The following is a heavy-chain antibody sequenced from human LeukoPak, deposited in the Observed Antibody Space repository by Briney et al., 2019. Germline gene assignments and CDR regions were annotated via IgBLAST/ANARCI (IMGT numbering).Heavy chain of an antibody. Sequence: PGGSLRLSCAASGFTFSSYSMNWVRQAPGKGLEWVSSISSRSSYIYYADSVKGRFTISRDNAKNSLYLQMNSLRAEDTAVYYCARAIGYCSGGSCYRGRLDAFDIWGQGTMVTVSS. CDR1: GFTFSSYS. V-gene: IGHV3-21*01. D-gene: IGHD2-15*01. J-gene: IGHJ3*02. CDR2: ISSRSSYI. CDR3: ARAIGYCSGGSCYRGRLDAFDI.